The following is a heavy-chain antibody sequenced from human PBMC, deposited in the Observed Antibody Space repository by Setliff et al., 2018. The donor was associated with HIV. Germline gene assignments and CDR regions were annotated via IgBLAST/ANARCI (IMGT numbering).Heavy chain of an antibody. V-gene: IGHV4-34*01. Sequence: LSLTCAVYGGSVSGYYWSWIRQPPGKGLEWIGEIDHSGSTNYNPSLKSRVTISVDTSKNQFSLKLSSVTAADTAVYFCARGGAFCGRDSCYYLDYWGQGNPVTVSS. J-gene: IGHJ4*02. D-gene: IGHD2-21*02. CDR2: IDHSGST. CDR1: GGSVSGYY. CDR3: ARGGAFCGRDSCYYLDY.